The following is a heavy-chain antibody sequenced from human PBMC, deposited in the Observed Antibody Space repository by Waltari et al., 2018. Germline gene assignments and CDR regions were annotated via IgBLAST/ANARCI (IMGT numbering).Heavy chain of an antibody. J-gene: IGHJ6*02. CDR2: ISSDESKT. CDR1: GFPFGNYR. D-gene: IGHD1-1*01. Sequence: EEKVVESGGGLVQPGESLRLSCAASGFPFGNYRMHWVRQTPGKGLVWVSGISSDESKTSYADSVKGRFTISRDNAKKTLYLQMKRLRVEDTAVYYCARVAQRTYRSPVPGRDYYYGMDVWGQGTTVTVSS. V-gene: IGHV3-74*01. CDR3: ARVAQRTYRSPVPGRDYYYGMDV.